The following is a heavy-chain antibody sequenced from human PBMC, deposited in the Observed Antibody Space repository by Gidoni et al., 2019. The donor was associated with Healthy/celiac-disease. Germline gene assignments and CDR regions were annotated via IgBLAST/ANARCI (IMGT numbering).Heavy chain of an antibody. CDR2: IRSKANSYAT. Sequence: EVQLVVSGGGLVQPGGSLKLSCAASGSTFSASAMPWVRQASGKGLEWVGRIRSKANSYATAYAASVKGRFTISRDDSKNTAYLQMNSLKTEDTAVYYCTRRSLNIVVVKDAFDIWGQGTMVTVSS. V-gene: IGHV3-73*02. CDR1: GSTFSASA. D-gene: IGHD2-21*01. J-gene: IGHJ3*02. CDR3: TRRSLNIVVVKDAFDI.